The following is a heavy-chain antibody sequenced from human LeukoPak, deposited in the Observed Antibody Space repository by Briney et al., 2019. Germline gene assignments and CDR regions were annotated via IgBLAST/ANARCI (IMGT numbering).Heavy chain of an antibody. Sequence: SETLSLTCAVSGGSISSSSYYWGWIRQPPGKGLEWIGSIYYSGSTYYNPSLKSRVTISVDTSKNQFSLKLSSVTAADTAVYYCARGTLFSEYFQHWGQGTLVTVSS. CDR3: ARGTLFSEYFQH. CDR1: GGSISSSSYY. J-gene: IGHJ1*01. CDR2: IYYSGST. D-gene: IGHD3-3*01. V-gene: IGHV4-39*07.